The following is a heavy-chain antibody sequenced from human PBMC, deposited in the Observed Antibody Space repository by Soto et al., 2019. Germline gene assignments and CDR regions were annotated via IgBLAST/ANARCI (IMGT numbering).Heavy chain of an antibody. D-gene: IGHD1-1*01. Sequence: ASETLSLTCSVSGGSVSTGNDYWSWIRQPPGKGLEWIGFVYSSGSTTNYHPSLESRVTMSLDKSKNQFSLKLSAVATADTAVYYCARGGTTSLDYWGQGTQVTVSS. J-gene: IGHJ4*02. V-gene: IGHV4-61*01. CDR3: ARGGTTSLDY. CDR2: VYSSGSTT. CDR1: GGSVSTGNDY.